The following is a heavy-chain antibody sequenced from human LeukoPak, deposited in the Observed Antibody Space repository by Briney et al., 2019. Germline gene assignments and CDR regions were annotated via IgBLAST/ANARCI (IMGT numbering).Heavy chain of an antibody. CDR2: ISYDGSNK. CDR3: AKDSGGSGWYLPYNWFDP. V-gene: IGHV3-30*18. Sequence: GRSLRLSCAASGFTFSSYGMHWVRQAPGKGLEWVAVISYDGSNKYYADSVKGRFTISRDNSKNTLYLQMNSLRAEDTAVYYCAKDSGGSGWYLPYNWFDPWGQGTLVTVSS. D-gene: IGHD6-19*01. J-gene: IGHJ5*02. CDR1: GFTFSSYG.